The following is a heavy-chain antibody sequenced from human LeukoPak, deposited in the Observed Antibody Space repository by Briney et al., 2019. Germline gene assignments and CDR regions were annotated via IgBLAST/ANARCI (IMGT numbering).Heavy chain of an antibody. Sequence: GGSLRLSCAASGSTFSSYAMNWVRQAPGQGLEWVSAISGGGSRTYYPDSVKGRFTISRDNSKNTLYLQINSLRADDTAVYYCAKDFSRGIYTGSFNGETFDIWGQGTMVTVSS. J-gene: IGHJ3*02. CDR2: ISGGGSRT. V-gene: IGHV3-23*01. D-gene: IGHD1-26*01. CDR1: GSTFSSYA. CDR3: AKDFSRGIYTGSFNGETFDI.